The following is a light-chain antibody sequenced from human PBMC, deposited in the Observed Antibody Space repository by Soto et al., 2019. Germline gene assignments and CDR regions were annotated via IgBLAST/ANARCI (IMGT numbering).Light chain of an antibody. CDR1: QSVSSN. CDR2: GAS. CDR3: QQRSNWPIT. V-gene: IGKV3-11*01. J-gene: IGKJ5*01. Sequence: EIVLTQSPGTRSLSPGERATLSCRASQSVSSNLAWYQQKPGQAPRLLIYGASTRATGIPARFSGSGSGTDFTLTISSLEPEDFAVYYCQQRSNWPITFGQGTRLEIK.